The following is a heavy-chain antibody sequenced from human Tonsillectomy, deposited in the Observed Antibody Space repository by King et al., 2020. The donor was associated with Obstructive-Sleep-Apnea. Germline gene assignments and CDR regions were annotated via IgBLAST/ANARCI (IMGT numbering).Heavy chain of an antibody. CDR1: GFTFSSYA. V-gene: IGHV3-23*04. D-gene: IGHD3-22*01. Sequence: VQLVESGGGLVQPGGSLRLSCAASGFTFSSYAMSWVRQAPGEGLEWVSSISGRGGSTYFADSVKGRFTISRDNSKNTLYLQMNSLRSEDTAIYYCAKAGSGGYYYSFQSPYYFDYWGQGTLVTVSS. J-gene: IGHJ4*02. CDR2: ISGRGGST. CDR3: AKAGSGGYYYSFQSPYYFDY.